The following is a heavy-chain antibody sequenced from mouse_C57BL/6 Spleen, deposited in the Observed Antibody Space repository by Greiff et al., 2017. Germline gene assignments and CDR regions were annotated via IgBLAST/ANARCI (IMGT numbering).Heavy chain of an antibody. J-gene: IGHJ2*01. CDR2: ISSGSSTI. V-gene: IGHV5-17*01. Sequence: EVMLVESGGGLVKPGGSLKLSCAASGFTFSDSGMHWVRQAPEKGLEWVAYISSGSSTIYYADTVKGRFTISRDNAKNTLFLQMTSPRSEDTAMYYCARPYGNGYFDYWGQGTTLTVSS. CDR3: ARPYGNGYFDY. D-gene: IGHD2-1*01. CDR1: GFTFSDSG.